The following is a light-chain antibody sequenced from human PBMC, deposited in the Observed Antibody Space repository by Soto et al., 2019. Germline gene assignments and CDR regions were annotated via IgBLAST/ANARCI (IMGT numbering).Light chain of an antibody. J-gene: IGKJ1*01. CDR2: GAS. CDR3: HQYGSSPPQT. V-gene: IGKV3-20*01. Sequence: IVLTQSPGTLSLSPGERATLSCRASQSVSSSYLAWYQQKPGQAPRLLIYGASSRATGIPDRFRGSGSGTDFTHTINRLGPEDFAVYYCHQYGSSPPQTFGQGTKVEVK. CDR1: QSVSSSY.